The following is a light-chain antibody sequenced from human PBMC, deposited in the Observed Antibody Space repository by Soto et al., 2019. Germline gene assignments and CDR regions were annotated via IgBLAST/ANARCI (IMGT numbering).Light chain of an antibody. Sequence: QSALTQPASVSGSPGQSITISCTGASSDVGGYNYVSWYQQHPGKAPKLIIYDVSNQPSGVSDRFSGSKSGNTASLTISGLQTEDEADYFCSSCATSSTLHVFGTGTKVTVL. CDR1: SSDVGGYNY. CDR2: DVS. J-gene: IGLJ1*01. V-gene: IGLV2-14*03. CDR3: SSCATSSTLHV.